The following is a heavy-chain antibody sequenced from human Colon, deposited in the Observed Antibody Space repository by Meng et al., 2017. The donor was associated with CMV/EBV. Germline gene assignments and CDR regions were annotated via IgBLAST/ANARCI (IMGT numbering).Heavy chain of an antibody. CDR3: ARSFNSGARGVSWFDS. J-gene: IGHJ5*01. Sequence: SETLSLTCTVSGGSISSSSYYWGWIRQPPGKGLEWIGNIYYSGSTYCNPSLKSRVTISVDTSRNQFSLKLSSVTAADTAVYYCARSFNSGARGVSWFDSWGQGTLVTVSS. CDR1: GGSISSSSYY. V-gene: IGHV4-39*07. CDR2: IYYSGST. D-gene: IGHD3-10*01.